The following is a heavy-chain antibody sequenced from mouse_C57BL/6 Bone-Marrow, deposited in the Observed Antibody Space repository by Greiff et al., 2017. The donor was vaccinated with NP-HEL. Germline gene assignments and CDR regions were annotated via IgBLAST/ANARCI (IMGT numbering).Heavy chain of an antibody. D-gene: IGHD4-1*01. J-gene: IGHJ3*01. CDR3: ARDAEAGSWFAY. CDR1: GFTFSDFY. V-gene: IGHV7-1*01. CDR2: SRNKANDYTT. Sequence: EVMLVESGGGLVQSGRSLRLSCATSGFTFSDFYMEWVRQAPGKGLEWIAASRNKANDYTTEYSAYVKGRFIVSRDTSQSILYLQMNALRAEDTAIYYCARDAEAGSWFAYWGQGTLVTVSA.